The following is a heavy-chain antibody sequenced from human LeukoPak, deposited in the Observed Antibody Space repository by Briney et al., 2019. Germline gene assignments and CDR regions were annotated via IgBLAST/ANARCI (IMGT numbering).Heavy chain of an antibody. J-gene: IGHJ1*01. CDR2: ISGSGGTT. CDR3: AKEEGYYYDSGGYYVEYFQH. D-gene: IGHD3-22*01. CDR1: GFTFNNYA. Sequence: PGGSLRLPCAASGFTFNNYAMSWVRQAPGKGLEWVSAISGSGGTTYYADSVKGRFTFSRDNSKNKLYLQMNSLIAEDTAVYYCAKEEGYYYDSGGYYVEYFQHWGQGTLVTVSS. V-gene: IGHV3-23*01.